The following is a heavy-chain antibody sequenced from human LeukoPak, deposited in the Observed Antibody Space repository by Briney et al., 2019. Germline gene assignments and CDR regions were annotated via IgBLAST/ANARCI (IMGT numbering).Heavy chain of an antibody. Sequence: PSETLSLTCTVAGDSINSLDLWSWVRQPPGKGLEWVGEMYLSGTTHSNPSVKSRVTISIDKSKNQFFLNLSSVTAADTAVYYCAGLVGRYSSGLYYYYFDYWGQGTLVTVSS. CDR1: GDSINSLDL. CDR3: AGLVGRYSSGLYYYYFDY. J-gene: IGHJ4*02. V-gene: IGHV4-4*02. CDR2: MYLSGTT. D-gene: IGHD3-22*01.